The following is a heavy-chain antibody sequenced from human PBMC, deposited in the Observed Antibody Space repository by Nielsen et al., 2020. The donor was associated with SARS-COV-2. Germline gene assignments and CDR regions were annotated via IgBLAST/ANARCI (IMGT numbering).Heavy chain of an antibody. V-gene: IGHV3-23*01. CDR1: GFTFSSYA. Sequence: GESLKISCAASGFTFSSYAMSWVRQAPGKGLAWVSAISGSGGSTYYADSVKGRFTISRDNSKNTLYLQMNSLRAEDTAVYYCAKIDSSSWLYYYYGMDVWGQGTTVTVSS. CDR3: AKIDSSSWLYYYYGMDV. CDR2: ISGSGGST. J-gene: IGHJ6*02. D-gene: IGHD6-13*01.